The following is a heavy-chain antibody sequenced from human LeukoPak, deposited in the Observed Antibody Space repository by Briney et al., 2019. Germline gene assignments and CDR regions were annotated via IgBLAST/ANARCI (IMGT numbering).Heavy chain of an antibody. CDR2: TWSDGVAK. CDR1: GLSVSTSV. CDR3: TKETNAFDA. V-gene: IGHV3-33*03. J-gene: IGHJ3*01. Sequence: PGRSLRLSCATSGLSVSTSVIHWVRQIPGRGLQWVAGTWSDGVAKYYEASVKGRFTISIDRSKNTVFLQMNNLRAEDTALYHCTKETNAFDAWGQGTLVTVSS. D-gene: IGHD1-7*01.